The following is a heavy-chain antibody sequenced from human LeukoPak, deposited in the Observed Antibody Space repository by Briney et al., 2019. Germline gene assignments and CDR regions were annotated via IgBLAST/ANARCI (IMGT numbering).Heavy chain of an antibody. CDR3: ARESFEEPGTMDH. J-gene: IGHJ4*02. D-gene: IGHD4/OR15-4a*01. CDR1: DGSINSDTYY. CDR2: IYSGGNT. V-gene: IGHV4-39*07. Sequence: PSETLSLTCSVSDGSINSDTYYWGWLRQPPGKGLEWIASIYSGGNTFYNPSLKSRVTISIDTSKKQFSLKLTSVTAADTALYFCARESFEEPGTMDHWGQGTLVSVSS.